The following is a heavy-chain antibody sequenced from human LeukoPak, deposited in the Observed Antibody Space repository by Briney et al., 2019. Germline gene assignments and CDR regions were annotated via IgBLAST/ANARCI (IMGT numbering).Heavy chain of an antibody. J-gene: IGHJ3*02. CDR2: INPNSGGT. V-gene: IGHV1-2*06. Sequence: GASVKVSCKASGYTFTSYFMHWVRQAPGQGLEWMGRINPNSGGTNYAQKFQGRVTMTRDTSISTAYMELSRLRSDDTAVYYCARDWGYYYDSSGYSDAFDIWGQGTMVTVSS. CDR3: ARDWGYYYDSSGYSDAFDI. D-gene: IGHD3-22*01. CDR1: GYTFTSYF.